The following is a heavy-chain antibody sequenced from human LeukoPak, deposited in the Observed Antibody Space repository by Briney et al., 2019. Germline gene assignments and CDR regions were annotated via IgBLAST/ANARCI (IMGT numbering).Heavy chain of an antibody. CDR1: GGSISSYY. CDR3: ARGGARGRAMVNNYFDY. V-gene: IGHV4-59*01. CDR2: IYYSGST. J-gene: IGHJ4*02. Sequence: SETLSLTCTVSGGSISSYYWSWIRQPPGKGLEWIGYIYYSGSTNYNPSLKSRVTISVDTSKNQFSLKLSSVTAADTAVYYCARGGARGRAMVNNYFDYWGQGTLVTVSS. D-gene: IGHD5-18*01.